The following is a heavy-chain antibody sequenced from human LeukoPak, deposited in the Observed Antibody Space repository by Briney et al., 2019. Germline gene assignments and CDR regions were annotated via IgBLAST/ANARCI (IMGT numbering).Heavy chain of an antibody. J-gene: IGHJ4*02. CDR3: ASLSGSSWYFFDF. CDR1: GFTFNSYT. CDR2: ISGSSYSI. V-gene: IGHV3-21*01. D-gene: IGHD6-19*01. Sequence: PGGSLRLSCAASGFTFNSYTMNWVRLAPGKGLEWVSSISGSSYSIHYADSVKGRFTISRDNAKNSLYLRMNSLRAEDTAVYFCASLSGSSWYFFDFWGQGTLVTVSS.